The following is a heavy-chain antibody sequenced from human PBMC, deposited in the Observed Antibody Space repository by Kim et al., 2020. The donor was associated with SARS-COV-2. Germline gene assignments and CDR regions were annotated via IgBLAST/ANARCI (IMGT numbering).Heavy chain of an antibody. CDR3: ARDWGLRQYYDFWSGYPNDAFDI. V-gene: IGHV3-74*01. Sequence: GGSLRLSCAASGFTFSSYWMHWVRQAPGKGLVWVSRINSDGSSTSYADSVKGRFTISRDNAKNTLYLQMNSLRAEDTAVYYCARDWGLRQYYDFWSGYPNDAFDIWGQGTMVTVSS. CDR2: INSDGSST. CDR1: GFTFSSYW. J-gene: IGHJ3*02. D-gene: IGHD3-3*01.